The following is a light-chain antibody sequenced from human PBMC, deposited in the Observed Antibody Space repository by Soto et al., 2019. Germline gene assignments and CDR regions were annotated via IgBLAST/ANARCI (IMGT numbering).Light chain of an antibody. Sequence: EFVLTQSPATLSLSPGERAILSCRGSQSVAGSLAWYQQKPGQAPRLLIYDISTRAAAIPARFSGSGSGTDFTLTVSSLEPEDFALYYCQQRSNWPPITFGQGTRLEI. CDR1: QSVAGS. CDR2: DIS. CDR3: QQRSNWPPIT. V-gene: IGKV3-11*01. J-gene: IGKJ5*01.